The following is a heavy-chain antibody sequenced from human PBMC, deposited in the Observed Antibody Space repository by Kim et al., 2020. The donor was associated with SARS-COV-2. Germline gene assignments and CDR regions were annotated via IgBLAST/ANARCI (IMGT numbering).Heavy chain of an antibody. J-gene: IGHJ4*02. Sequence: SAGSVKGRLPCSQDNARNALCLQMNSLEAEATAVYYCASAVAGDRGIFDYWGQGTLVTVSS. CDR3: ASAVAGDRGIFDY. V-gene: IGHV3-23*01. D-gene: IGHD6-19*01.